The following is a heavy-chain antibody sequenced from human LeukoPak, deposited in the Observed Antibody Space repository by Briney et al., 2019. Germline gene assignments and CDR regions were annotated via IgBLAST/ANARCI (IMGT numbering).Heavy chain of an antibody. D-gene: IGHD2-2*01. CDR2: IKQDGSEK. CDR3: ARFLKYQLLHGGFYSDY. J-gene: IGHJ4*02. Sequence: GSLRLSCAASGFTFSSYWMSWVRQAPGKGLEWVANIKQDGSEKYYVDSVKGRFTISRDNAKNSLYLQMNSLRAEDTAVYYCARFLKYQLLHGGFYSDYWGQGTLVTVSS. V-gene: IGHV3-7*01. CDR1: GFTFSSYW.